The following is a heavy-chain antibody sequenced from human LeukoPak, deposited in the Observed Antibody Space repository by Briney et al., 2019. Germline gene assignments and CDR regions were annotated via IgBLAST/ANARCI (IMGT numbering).Heavy chain of an antibody. CDR2: ISGSSSST. D-gene: IGHD5-12*01. V-gene: IGHV3-23*01. CDR3: TTGGYDWERFDY. Sequence: GGSLRLSCAASGFTFSSYGMSWVRQAPGKGLEWVSTISGSSSSTYYADSVRGRFTISRDNSKNTLYLQINSLRAEDTAVYYCTTGGYDWERFDYWGQGTLVTVSS. J-gene: IGHJ4*02. CDR1: GFTFSSYG.